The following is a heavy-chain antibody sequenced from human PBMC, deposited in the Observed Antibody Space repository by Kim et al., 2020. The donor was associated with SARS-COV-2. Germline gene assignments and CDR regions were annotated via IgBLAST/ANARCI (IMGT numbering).Heavy chain of an antibody. CDR3: AKSDGDEDYYDSSGYHGSFDY. V-gene: IGHV3-9*01. Sequence: GGSLRLSCAASGFTFDDYAMHWVRQAPGKGLEWVSGISWNSGSIGYADSVKGRFTISRDNAKNSLYLQMNSLRAEDTALYYCAKSDGDEDYYDSSGYHGSFDYWGQGTLVTVSS. D-gene: IGHD3-22*01. CDR1: GFTFDDYA. CDR2: ISWNSGSI. J-gene: IGHJ4*02.